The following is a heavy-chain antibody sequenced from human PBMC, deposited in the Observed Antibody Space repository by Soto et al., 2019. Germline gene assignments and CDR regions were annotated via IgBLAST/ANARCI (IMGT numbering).Heavy chain of an antibody. CDR3: ARLVVPAARDYYYYYMDV. Sequence: SETLSLTCTVSGGSISSYYWSWIRQPPGKGLEWIGYIYYSGSTNYNPSLKSRVTISVDTSKNQFSLKLSSVTAADTAVYYCARLVVPAARDYYYYYMDVWGKGTTVTVSS. CDR2: IYYSGST. CDR1: GGSISSYY. V-gene: IGHV4-59*08. J-gene: IGHJ6*03. D-gene: IGHD2-2*01.